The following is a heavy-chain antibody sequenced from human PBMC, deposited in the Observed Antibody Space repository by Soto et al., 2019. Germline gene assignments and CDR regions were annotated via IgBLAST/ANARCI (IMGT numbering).Heavy chain of an antibody. D-gene: IGHD6-6*01. CDR3: AHIPQYSSSPPFDY. CDR2: IYWDDDK. V-gene: IGHV2-5*02. Sequence: QITLKESGPTLVKPTQTLTLTCTFSGFSLSTSGVGVGWIRQPPGKALEWLALIYWDDDKRYSPSLKSRLTQTKSTAKNQVVLTMTNMDPVDTATYYCAHIPQYSSSPPFDYWGQGTLVTVSS. J-gene: IGHJ4*02. CDR1: GFSLSTSGVG.